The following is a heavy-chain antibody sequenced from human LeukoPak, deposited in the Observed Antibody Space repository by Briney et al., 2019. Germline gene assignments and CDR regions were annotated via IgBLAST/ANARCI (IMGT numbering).Heavy chain of an antibody. CDR1: GFTFSSYA. J-gene: IGHJ4*02. D-gene: IGHD1-1*01. V-gene: IGHV3-30-3*01. CDR2: ISYDGSNK. CDR3: ARENQLE. Sequence: GGSLRLSCAASGFTFSSYAMHWVRQAPGKGLEWVAVISYDGSNKYYADSVKGRFTISRDNSKNTLYLQMNSLRAEDTAVYYCARENQLEGGQGTLVTVSS.